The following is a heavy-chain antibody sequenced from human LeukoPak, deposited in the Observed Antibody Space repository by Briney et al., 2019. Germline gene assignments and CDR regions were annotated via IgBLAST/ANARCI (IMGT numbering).Heavy chain of an antibody. Sequence: GGSLRLSCAASGFTFSSYWMHWVRQPPGRGLVWVSRFKSDGSSIIYADSVKGRFTISRDNAENTLYLQMNSLRAEDTAVYYCARDLDYGGYSNFDYWGQGTLVTVSS. CDR3: ARDLDYGGYSNFDY. J-gene: IGHJ4*02. CDR1: GFTFSSYW. CDR2: FKSDGSSI. D-gene: IGHD4-23*01. V-gene: IGHV3-74*01.